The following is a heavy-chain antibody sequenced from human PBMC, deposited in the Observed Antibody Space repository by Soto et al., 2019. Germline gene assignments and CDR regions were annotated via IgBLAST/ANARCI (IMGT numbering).Heavy chain of an antibody. J-gene: IGHJ4*02. V-gene: IGHV4-59*01. CDR2: IYYSGST. D-gene: IGHD6-6*01. Sequence: SETLSLTCTVSGGSISSYYWSWIRQPPGKGLEWIGYIYYSGSTNYNPSLKSRVTISVDTSKNQFSLKLSSVTAADTAVYYCARDGPSLFFDYWGQGTLVTVSS. CDR3: ARDGPSLFFDY. CDR1: GGSISSYY.